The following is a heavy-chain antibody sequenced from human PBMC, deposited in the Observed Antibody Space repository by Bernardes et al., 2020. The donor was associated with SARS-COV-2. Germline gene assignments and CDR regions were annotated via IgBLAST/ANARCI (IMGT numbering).Heavy chain of an antibody. CDR3: ARTRTTISTTGIPVDY. J-gene: IGHJ4*02. D-gene: IGHD2-21*02. CDR1: GYTFTDYF. CDR2: INPNTGGT. Sequence: ASVKVSCEASGYTFTDYFIRWVRQAPGQRLEWMGWINPNTGGTNYVQKFQGRVTMTRDTSITTAYMELSWLGSDDTAIYYCARTRTTISTTGIPVDYWGQGTLVTVSS. V-gene: IGHV1-2*02.